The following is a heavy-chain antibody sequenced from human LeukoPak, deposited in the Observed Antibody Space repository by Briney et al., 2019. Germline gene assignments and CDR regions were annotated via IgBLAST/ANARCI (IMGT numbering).Heavy chain of an antibody. CDR3: AKGVYGDYVPPEAFDI. CDR2: ISYDGSNK. J-gene: IGHJ3*02. D-gene: IGHD4-17*01. CDR1: GFTFSSYG. Sequence: GGSLRLSCAASGFTFSSYGMHWVRQAPGKGLEWVAVISYDGSNKYYADSVKGRFTISRDNSKNTLYLQMNSLRAKDTAVYYCAKGVYGDYVPPEAFDIWGQGTMVTVSS. V-gene: IGHV3-30*18.